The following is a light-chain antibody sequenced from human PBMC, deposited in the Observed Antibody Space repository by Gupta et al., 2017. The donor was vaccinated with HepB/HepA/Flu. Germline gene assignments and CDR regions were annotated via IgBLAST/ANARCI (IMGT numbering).Light chain of an antibody. J-gene: IGLJ2*01. CDR3: SCETCSSTLVV. CDR1: SSDVGGYNY. Sequence: SAMTQPASVSESPNTSTTISFTGTSSDVGGYNYVSWYQQHPGKAPKLVIYDVRNRPSGVANRFSGSKSGNTASLTIAGLQAEDTADSYCSCETCSSTLVVFGGGTKLTVL. V-gene: IGLV2-14*01. CDR2: DVR.